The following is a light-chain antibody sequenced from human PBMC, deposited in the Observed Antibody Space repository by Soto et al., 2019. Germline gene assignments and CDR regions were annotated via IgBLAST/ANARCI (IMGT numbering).Light chain of an antibody. CDR1: QSINNY. J-gene: IGKJ4*01. V-gene: IGKV3-11*01. CDR2: DAF. CDR3: QQRSYWLT. Sequence: EIVLTQSPATLSLSPGERATLSCRASQSINNYLAWYQLKPGQAPRLLIYDAFNRATGTPARFSGSGSGTDFTLTISSLEPEDFAVYYCQQRSYWLTFGGGTKLEIK.